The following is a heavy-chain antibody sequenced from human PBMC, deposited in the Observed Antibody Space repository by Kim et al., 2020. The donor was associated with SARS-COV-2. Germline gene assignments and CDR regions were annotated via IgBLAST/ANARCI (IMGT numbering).Heavy chain of an antibody. V-gene: IGHV6-1*01. CDR2: TYYRSKWYN. J-gene: IGHJ4*02. CDR1: GDSVSSNSAA. CDR3: ARSACSGGSCYRLGDDY. D-gene: IGHD2-15*01. Sequence: SQTLSLTCAISGDSVSSNSAAWNWIRQSPSRGLEWLGRTYYRSKWYNDYAVSVKSRITINPDTSKNQFSLQLNSVTPEDTAVYYCARSACSGGSCYRLGDDYWGQGTLVTVSS.